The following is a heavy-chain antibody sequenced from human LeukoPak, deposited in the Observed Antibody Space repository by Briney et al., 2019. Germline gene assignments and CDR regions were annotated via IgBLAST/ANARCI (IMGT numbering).Heavy chain of an antibody. V-gene: IGHV4-38-2*02. D-gene: IGHD1-26*01. Sequence: SETLSLTCTVSGYSISSGYYWGWIRQPPGKGLEWIGSIYHSGSTYYNPSLKSRVTISVDTSKNQFSLKLSSVTAADTAVYYCARDGGSYYVPTVFDYWGQGTLVTVSS. CDR2: IYHSGST. CDR1: GYSISSGYY. J-gene: IGHJ4*02. CDR3: ARDGGSYYVPTVFDY.